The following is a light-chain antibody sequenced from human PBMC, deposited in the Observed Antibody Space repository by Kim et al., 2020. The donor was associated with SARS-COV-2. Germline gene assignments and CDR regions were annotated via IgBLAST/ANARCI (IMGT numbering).Light chain of an antibody. CDR1: SSDVGGYNY. J-gene: IGLJ3*02. Sequence: GQSITISCTGTSSDVGGYNYVSWYQRHPGKTPKLMIYDVSNRPSGVSNRFSGSKSGNTASLTISGLQAEDEADYYCSSYTSSSTRVFGGGTQLTVL. V-gene: IGLV2-14*03. CDR2: DVS. CDR3: SSYTSSSTRV.